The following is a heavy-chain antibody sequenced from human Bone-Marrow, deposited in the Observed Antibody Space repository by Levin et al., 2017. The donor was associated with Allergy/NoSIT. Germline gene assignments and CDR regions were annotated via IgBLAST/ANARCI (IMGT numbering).Heavy chain of an antibody. J-gene: IGHJ6*03. V-gene: IGHV1-18*01. CDR1: GYTFTRYG. CDR2: VSGYNGDT. CDR3: ARDIVPTPRILKFYYMDV. D-gene: IGHD1-26*01. Sequence: ASVKVSCRASGYTFTRYGVSWVRQAPGQGLEWMGWVSGYNGDTKYAQKFQGRVTMTTDTSTTTAYMELRSLRSDDTAVYYCARDIVPTPRILKFYYMDVWGKGTTVTVSS.